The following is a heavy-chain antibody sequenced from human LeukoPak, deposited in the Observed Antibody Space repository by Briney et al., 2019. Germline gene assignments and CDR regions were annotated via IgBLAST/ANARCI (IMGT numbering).Heavy chain of an antibody. CDR1: GGSISSYY. CDR2: IYTSGST. Sequence: SETLSLTCTVSGGSISSYYWSRIRQPAGKGLEWIGRIYTSGSTNYNPSLKSRVTMSVDTSKNQFSLKLSSVTAADTAVYYCAREELLVLHDYYYYYYMDVWGKGTTVTVSS. D-gene: IGHD6-19*01. V-gene: IGHV4-4*07. J-gene: IGHJ6*03. CDR3: AREELLVLHDYYYYYYMDV.